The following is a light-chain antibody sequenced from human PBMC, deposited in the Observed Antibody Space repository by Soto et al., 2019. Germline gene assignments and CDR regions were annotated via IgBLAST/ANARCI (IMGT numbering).Light chain of an antibody. CDR3: HQYDAGPDT. CDR1: QSVSSN. CDR2: GAS. J-gene: IGKJ2*01. V-gene: IGKV3-15*01. Sequence: EIVMTQSPATLSLSPGERATLSCRASQSVSSNVAWYQQIPGQTPRLLIYGASTRATGIPVRFSGSGSGTEFTLTISSLQSEDFAVYYCHQYDAGPDTFGQGTKVDSK.